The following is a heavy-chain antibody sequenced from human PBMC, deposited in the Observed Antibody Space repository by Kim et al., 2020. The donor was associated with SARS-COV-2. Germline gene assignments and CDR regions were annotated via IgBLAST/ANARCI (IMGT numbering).Heavy chain of an antibody. V-gene: IGHV3-7*01. D-gene: IGHD6-6*01. J-gene: IGHJ4*02. CDR3: AREEYSSSSAFDY. Sequence: YVDSVKGRFTISRDNAKNSLYLQMNSLRAEDTAVYYCAREEYSSSSAFDYWGQGTLVTVSS.